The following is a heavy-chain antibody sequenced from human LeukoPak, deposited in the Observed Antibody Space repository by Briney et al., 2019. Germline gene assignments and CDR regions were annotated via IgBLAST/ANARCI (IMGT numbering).Heavy chain of an antibody. Sequence: RGSLRLSCAASGFTFSSYGMHWVRQAPGKGLEWVAVISYDGSNKYYADSVKGRFTISRDNSKNTLYLQMNSLRAEDTAVYYCAKDRSSSWYEGPFNGMDVWGQGTTVTVSS. CDR3: AKDRSSSWYEGPFNGMDV. CDR2: ISYDGSNK. CDR1: GFTFSSYG. D-gene: IGHD6-13*01. V-gene: IGHV3-30*18. J-gene: IGHJ6*02.